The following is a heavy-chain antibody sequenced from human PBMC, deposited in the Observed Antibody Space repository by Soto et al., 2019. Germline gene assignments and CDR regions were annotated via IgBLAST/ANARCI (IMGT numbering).Heavy chain of an antibody. Sequence: QVQLVQSGAEVQKPGASVKVSCKPSGYTFTSYGISWVRQAPGQGLEWMGWISAYNGNPNYAQKLQGRVTMTTDTTTSRAYMEVRSLRSDDTAVYYWAGGGGGSGGSCYDWFDPWGQGTLVTVSS. CDR1: GYTFTSYG. J-gene: IGHJ5*02. V-gene: IGHV1-18*01. CDR3: AGGGGGSGGSCYDWFDP. CDR2: ISAYNGNP. D-gene: IGHD2-15*01.